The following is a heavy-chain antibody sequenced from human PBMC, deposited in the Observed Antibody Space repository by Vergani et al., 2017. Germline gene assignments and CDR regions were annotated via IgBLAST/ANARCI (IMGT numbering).Heavy chain of an antibody. CDR2: IQSTFERWTT. CDR3: TTDPQYGGDGSCYWLRDHHYYGMDV. Sequence: EVQLVESGGGIVKPGGSLRLSCVASGFSFRNAWMNWVRRTPGKGLEWVGRIQSTFERWTTDYAAAVKGRFTISIDDSKNTLFLQMNGLKTEDIGVYYCTTDPQYGGDGSCYWLRDHHYYGMDVWGQGTTVTVSS. V-gene: IGHV3-15*07. D-gene: IGHD2-21*01. CDR1: GFSFRNAW. J-gene: IGHJ6*02.